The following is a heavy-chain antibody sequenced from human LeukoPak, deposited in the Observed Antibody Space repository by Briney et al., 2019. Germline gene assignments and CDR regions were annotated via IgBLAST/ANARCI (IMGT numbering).Heavy chain of an antibody. D-gene: IGHD3-22*01. CDR3: AKDDYYDSSLIDY. Sequence: PGGSLRLSCAASGFTFSSYGMHWVRQAPGKGLEWVAFIRYDGSNKYYADSVKGRFTISRDNSKNTLYLQMNSLRAEDTAVYYCAKDDYYDSSLIDYWGQGTLVTVSS. CDR1: GFTFSSYG. CDR2: IRYDGSNK. J-gene: IGHJ4*02. V-gene: IGHV3-30*02.